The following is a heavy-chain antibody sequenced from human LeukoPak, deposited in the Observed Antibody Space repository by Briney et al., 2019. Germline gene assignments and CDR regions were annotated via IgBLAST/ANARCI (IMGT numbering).Heavy chain of an antibody. Sequence: SETLSLTCTVSGGSIKTYYWSWIRQPPGSGLEWIGYIYDSGVTTYIPSLKSRVTILIDTSKNQFSLKLSAVTAADTAIYYCARATNVDYCYYYGMDVWGQGTTVTVSS. CDR1: GGSIKTYY. D-gene: IGHD1-14*01. V-gene: IGHV4-59*01. CDR2: IYDSGVT. J-gene: IGHJ6*02. CDR3: ARATNVDYCYYYGMDV.